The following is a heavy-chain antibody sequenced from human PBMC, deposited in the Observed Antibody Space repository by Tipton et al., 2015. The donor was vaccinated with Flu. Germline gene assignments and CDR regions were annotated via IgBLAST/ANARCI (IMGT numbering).Heavy chain of an antibody. CDR3: ARGFIRLCDY. D-gene: IGHD3-16*01. J-gene: IGHJ4*02. Sequence: VQLVQSGGGVVQPGGSLRLSCTASGFMFSGYGMHWVRQAPGKGLEWVSYISSSGSTIYYADSVKGRFTISRDNAKNSLYLQMNGLRAEDTAVYYCARGFIRLCDYWGQGTLVTVSS. V-gene: IGHV3-48*04. CDR2: ISSSGSTI. CDR1: GFMFSGYG.